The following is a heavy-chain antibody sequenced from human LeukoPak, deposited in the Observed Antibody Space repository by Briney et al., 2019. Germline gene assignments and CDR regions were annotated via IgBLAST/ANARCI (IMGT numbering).Heavy chain of an antibody. CDR1: GFTFSSYS. J-gene: IGHJ4*02. CDR3: VRDPEALDY. Sequence: GGSLRLSCAASGFTFSSYSMNWVRQAPGKGLEWVSYISRGRPTIHYADSVRGRFTISRDSARNSLYLQMNSLRDEGTAVYYCVRDPEALDYWGQGALVTVSS. V-gene: IGHV3-48*02. CDR2: ISRGRPTI.